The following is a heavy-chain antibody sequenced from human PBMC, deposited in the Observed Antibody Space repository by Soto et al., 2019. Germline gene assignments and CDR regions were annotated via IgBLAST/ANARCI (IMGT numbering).Heavy chain of an antibody. D-gene: IGHD1-26*01. CDR3: ARREIQGPIDY. CDR2: IYYSGTT. V-gene: IGHV4-28*01. J-gene: IGHJ4*02. Sequence: QVQLQASGPGLVKPSDTLSLTCAVSGYSISSSNWWGWIRQPPGKGLEWIGYIYYSGTTYYNPSLKMRVTMSVDTSKNQFCLKLTSVTAVDTAVYYCARREIQGPIDYWGQGTLVTVSS. CDR1: GYSISSSNW.